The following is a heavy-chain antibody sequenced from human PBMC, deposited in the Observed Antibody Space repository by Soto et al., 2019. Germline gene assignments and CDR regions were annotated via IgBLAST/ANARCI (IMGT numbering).Heavy chain of an antibody. J-gene: IGHJ4*02. D-gene: IGHD3-3*01. CDR1: GFTFSSYW. CDR2: IKQDGSEK. V-gene: IGHV3-7*05. CDR3: ARTLRSLEWLHQPPPYYFDY. Sequence: LRLSCAASGFTFSSYWMSWVRQAPGKGLEWVANIKQDGSEKYYVDSVKGRFTISRDNAKNSLYLQMNSLRAEDTAVYYCARTLRSLEWLHQPPPYYFDYWGQGTLVTVSS.